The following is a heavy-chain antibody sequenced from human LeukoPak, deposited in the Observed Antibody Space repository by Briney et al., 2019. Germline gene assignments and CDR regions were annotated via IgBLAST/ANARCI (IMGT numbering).Heavy chain of an antibody. CDR3: AKHDSFIPY. D-gene: IGHD3-16*02. Sequence: GGSLRLSCVASVCTFSYSAMSWVRQAPGKGLEWVSGISDSGGSTYYADSVKGRSTISRDNSRNTVSLQMNNLRAEDTAVYFCAKHDSFIPYWGQGTLVTVTS. CDR1: VCTFSYSA. V-gene: IGHV3-23*01. J-gene: IGHJ4*02. CDR2: ISDSGGST.